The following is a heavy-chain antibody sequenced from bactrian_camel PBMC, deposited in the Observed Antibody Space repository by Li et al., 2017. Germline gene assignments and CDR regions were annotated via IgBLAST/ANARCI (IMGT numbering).Heavy chain of an antibody. CDR3: AADRGPRAMGWIPFGDSGFGW. J-gene: IGHJ6*01. CDR2: IGSDGSIR. D-gene: IGHD5*01. V-gene: IGHV3S40*01. Sequence: DVQLVESGGGSVQAGGSLKLSCAASGDTVSRLVMAWFRRAPGKGREGVAVIGSDGSIRYAADSMKGRFTISIDNAKTTITLQMNDLEPEDRAVYYCAADRGPRAMGWIPFGDSGFGWWGQGTQVTVS. CDR1: GDTVSRLV.